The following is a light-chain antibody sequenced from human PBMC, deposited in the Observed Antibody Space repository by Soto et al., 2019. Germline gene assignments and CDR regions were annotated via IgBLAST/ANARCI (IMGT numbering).Light chain of an antibody. CDR3: QQRSNWPPNT. V-gene: IGKV3-11*01. J-gene: IGKJ2*01. CDR1: QSVSSY. Sequence: EIVLTQSPATLSLSPGERATLSCRASQSVSSYLAWYKQKPGQAPRLLIYDASNRATGIPARFSGSGSGTDFTLSISSLETEDFAVYYCQQRSNWPPNTIGQGTKLEIK. CDR2: DAS.